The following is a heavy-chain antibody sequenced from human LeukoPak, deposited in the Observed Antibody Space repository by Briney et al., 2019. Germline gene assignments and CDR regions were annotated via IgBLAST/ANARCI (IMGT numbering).Heavy chain of an antibody. CDR2: NTHSGSA. J-gene: IGHJ3*02. V-gene: IGHV4-34*01. CDR3: ARGEAFDI. Sequence: SETLSLTCAVYGGSFSGYYWSWIRQPPGKGLEWIGENTHSGSANYNPSLKSRVTISVDTSKNQFSLKLSSVTAADTAVYYCARGEAFDIWGQGTMVTVSS. CDR1: GGSFSGYY.